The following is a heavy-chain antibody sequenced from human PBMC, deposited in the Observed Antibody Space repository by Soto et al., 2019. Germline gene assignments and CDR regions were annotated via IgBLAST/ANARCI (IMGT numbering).Heavy chain of an antibody. CDR1: GGSISSYY. J-gene: IGHJ3*02. Sequence: SETLSLTCTVSGGSISSYYWSWIRQPPGKGLEWIGYIYYSGSTNYNPSLKSRVTISVDTSKNQFSLKLSSVTAAATAVYYCARDPSMVREGRWAFDIWGQGTMVTVSS. CDR2: IYYSGST. V-gene: IGHV4-59*01. CDR3: ARDPSMVREGRWAFDI. D-gene: IGHD3-10*01.